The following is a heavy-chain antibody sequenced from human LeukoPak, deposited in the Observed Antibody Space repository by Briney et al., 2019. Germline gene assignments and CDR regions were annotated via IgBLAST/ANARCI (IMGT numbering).Heavy chain of an antibody. Sequence: SETLSVTCTVSGGSINSYYWSWIRQPPGKVLERIGYIYYSGSTNYNPSLESRVTISVDTSKNQFSLKLSSVTAADTAVYYCARDIAAAGTHFDYWGQGILVTVSS. CDR3: ARDIAAAGTHFDY. D-gene: IGHD6-13*01. CDR2: IYYSGST. V-gene: IGHV4-59*01. J-gene: IGHJ4*02. CDR1: GGSINSYY.